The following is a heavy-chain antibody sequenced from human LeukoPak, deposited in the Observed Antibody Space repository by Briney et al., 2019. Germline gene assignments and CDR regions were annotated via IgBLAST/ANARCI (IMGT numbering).Heavy chain of an antibody. V-gene: IGHV3-33*01. D-gene: IGHD3-3*02. J-gene: IGHJ3*02. CDR3: AIDVGQISRHAFDI. CDR1: GFTFSSYG. Sequence: PGRSLRLSCAASGFTFSSYGMHWVRQAPGKGLEWVADIWYDGSNKYYADSVKGRFTISRDNSKNTLYLQMNSLRAEDTAVYYCAIDVGQISRHAFDIWGQGTMVTVSS. CDR2: IWYDGSNK.